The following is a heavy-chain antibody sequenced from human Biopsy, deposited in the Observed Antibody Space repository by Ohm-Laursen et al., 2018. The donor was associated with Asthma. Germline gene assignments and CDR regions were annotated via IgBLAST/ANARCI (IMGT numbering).Heavy chain of an antibody. CDR3: ARKAGSCISRTCYALDF. CDR2: INSVIGTT. CDR1: GGTFNTYV. V-gene: IGHV1-69*13. J-gene: IGHJ4*02. Sequence: SVKVSCKSLGGTFNTYVIGWVRQAPGQGLEWMGGINSVIGTTTYLQKFQDRVTITADDSTSTVYMELSRLRSEDTAVYYCARKAGSCISRTCYALDFWGQGTLVTVSS. D-gene: IGHD2-2*01.